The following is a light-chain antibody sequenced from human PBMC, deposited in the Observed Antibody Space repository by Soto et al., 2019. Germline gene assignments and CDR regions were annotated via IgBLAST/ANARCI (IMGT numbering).Light chain of an antibody. Sequence: DIQMTQSPSSLSASVGDRVTITCRASQTISSSLNWYQQKPGKAPDLLIYAASNLQSGVPSRFSGRWSGSDLTLTISSRQPGDFATYYCQKSYSSPPMYTFGQGTRLESK. CDR1: QTISSS. J-gene: IGKJ2*01. CDR2: AAS. V-gene: IGKV1-39*01. CDR3: QKSYSSPPMYT.